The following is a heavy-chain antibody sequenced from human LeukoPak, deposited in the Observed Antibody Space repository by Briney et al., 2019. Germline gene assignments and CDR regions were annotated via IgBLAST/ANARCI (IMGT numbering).Heavy chain of an antibody. D-gene: IGHD3-10*01. V-gene: IGHV4-4*07. J-gene: IGHJ5*02. CDR2: IYTSGST. CDR3: ARGGKVVGRGWFDP. Sequence: SETLSLTCSVSGGSISGYYWSWIRQPAGKGLEWIGRIYTSGSTNYNPSLKSRVTISVDTSRNQFSLKLSSVTAADTAVYYCARGGKVVGRGWFDPWGRGTLVTVSS. CDR1: GGSISGYY.